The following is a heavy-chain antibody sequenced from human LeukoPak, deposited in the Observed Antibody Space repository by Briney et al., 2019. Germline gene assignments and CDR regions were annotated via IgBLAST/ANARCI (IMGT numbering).Heavy chain of an antibody. CDR2: IYYSGST. J-gene: IGHJ3*02. CDR3: ARDSSYYDSRGPDAFDI. CDR1: GGSISSGDYY. V-gene: IGHV4-30-4*01. D-gene: IGHD3-22*01. Sequence: SETLSLTCTVSGGSISSGDYYWSWIRQPPGNGLEWIGYIYYSGSTYYNPSLKSRVTISVDTSKNQLSLKLSSVTAADTAVYYCARDSSYYDSRGPDAFDIWGQGTMVTVSS.